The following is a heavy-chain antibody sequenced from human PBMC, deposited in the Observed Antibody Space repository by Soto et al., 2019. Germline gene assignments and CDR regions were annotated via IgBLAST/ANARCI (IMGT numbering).Heavy chain of an antibody. CDR2: INHSGST. V-gene: IGHV4-34*01. CDR3: ARGNQYYYGSGSYYNNWFDP. Sequence: SETLSLTCAVYGGSFSGYYWSWIRQPPGKGLEWIGEINHSGSTSYNPSLKSRVTISVDTSKNQFSLKLSSVTAADTAVYYCARGNQYYYGSGSYYNNWFDPWGQGTLVTVSS. J-gene: IGHJ5*02. CDR1: GGSFSGYY. D-gene: IGHD3-10*01.